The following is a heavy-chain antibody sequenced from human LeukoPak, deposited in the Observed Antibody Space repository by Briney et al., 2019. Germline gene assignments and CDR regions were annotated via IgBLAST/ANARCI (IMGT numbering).Heavy chain of an antibody. CDR2: ISDDGNNE. D-gene: IGHD6-19*01. J-gene: IGHJ6*03. V-gene: IGHV3-30-3*01. Sequence: PGGSLRLSCVGSGFTFNAYSMLWVRRPPGKGLEWVAFISDDGNNEYSADSLKDRLIISRDNSRNTLYLQMDSLRPEDTAIFYCARGPRRDGSGWNWGPKKRPYYYYNMDVWGQGATVTVSS. CDR1: GFTFNAYS. CDR3: ARGPRRDGSGWNWGPKKRPYYYYNMDV.